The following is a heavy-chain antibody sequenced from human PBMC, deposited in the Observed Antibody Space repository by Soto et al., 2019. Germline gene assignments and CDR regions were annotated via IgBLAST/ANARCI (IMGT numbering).Heavy chain of an antibody. J-gene: IGHJ4*02. Sequence: TGGSLRLSCAASEFTFSSYSMNWVRQAPGKGLEWVSSISSSSTYIYYADSVKGRFTISRDNAKNSLYLQMNSLRAEDTAVYYCARDPAGDFDYWGQGTLVTVSS. CDR2: ISSSSTYI. CDR3: ARDPAGDFDY. V-gene: IGHV3-21*01. D-gene: IGHD7-27*01. CDR1: EFTFSSYS.